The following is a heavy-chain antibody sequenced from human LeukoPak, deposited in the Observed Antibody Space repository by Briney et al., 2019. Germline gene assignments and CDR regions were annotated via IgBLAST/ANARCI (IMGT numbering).Heavy chain of an antibody. Sequence: HGESLKISCKGAGYSFTNHWIGLVRQMPGKGLEWMGIIYPADSDIRYSPSFQGQVTISADKSFNTAYLQWSSLKASDTAMYYCAREDDYGDENWFDPWAREPWSPSPQ. CDR2: IYPADSDI. J-gene: IGHJ5*02. D-gene: IGHD4/OR15-4a*01. CDR3: AREDDYGDENWFDP. V-gene: IGHV5-51*01. CDR1: GYSFTNHW.